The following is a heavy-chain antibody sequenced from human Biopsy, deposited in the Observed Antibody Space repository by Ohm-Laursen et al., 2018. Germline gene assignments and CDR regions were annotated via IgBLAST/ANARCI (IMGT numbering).Heavy chain of an antibody. CDR2: ISHTGYT. CDR3: ARGSNDFGGLYFPR. V-gene: IGHV4-59*11. Sequence: SETLSLTCTVSSGSFTGHYWTWIRQPPGKGLEWIGHISHTGYTSYKSSLKSRVTISLDTSRKHFSLRLSSLTAAGTAVYYCARGSNDFGGLYFPRWGQGTLLTVSS. J-gene: IGHJ4*02. CDR1: SGSFTGHY. D-gene: IGHD4-23*01.